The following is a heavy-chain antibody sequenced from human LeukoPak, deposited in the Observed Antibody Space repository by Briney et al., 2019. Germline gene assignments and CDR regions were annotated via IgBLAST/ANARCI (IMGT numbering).Heavy chain of an antibody. CDR3: AILSLTTNFDY. CDR2: INHSGST. D-gene: IGHD4/OR15-4a*01. CDR1: GGSFSGYY. J-gene: IGHJ4*02. V-gene: IGHV4-34*01. Sequence: PSETLSLTCAVYGGSFSGYYWSWIRQPPGKGLEWIGEINHSGSTNYNPSLKSRVAISVDTSKNQFSLKLSSVTAADTAVYYCAILSLTTNFDYWGQGTLVTVSS.